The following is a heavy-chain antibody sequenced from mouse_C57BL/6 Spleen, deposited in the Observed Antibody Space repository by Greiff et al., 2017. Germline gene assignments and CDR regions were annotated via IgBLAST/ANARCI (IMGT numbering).Heavy chain of an antibody. CDR2: IYPGDGST. CDR1: GYTFTSYD. D-gene: IGHD4-1*01. J-gene: IGHJ2*01. Sequence: QVQLQQSGPELVKPGASVKLSCKASGYTFTSYDINWVKQRPGQGLEWIGWIYPGDGSTKYNEKFKGKSTLTVDTSSSTAYMELHSLTSEDSAVYFCARGWELGEDYWGQGTTLTVSS. V-gene: IGHV1-85*01. CDR3: ARGWELGEDY.